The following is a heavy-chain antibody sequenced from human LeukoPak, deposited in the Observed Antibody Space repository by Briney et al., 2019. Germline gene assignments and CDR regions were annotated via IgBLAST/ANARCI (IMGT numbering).Heavy chain of an antibody. CDR2: ITSSGSNT. V-gene: IGHV3-23*01. D-gene: IGHD4-23*01. J-gene: IGHJ5*02. CDR3: AKAYWYGDYVGNWFDP. CDR1: GFTFSSYS. Sequence: PGGSLRLSCAASGFTFSSYSMSWVRQAPGKGLEWVSAITSSGSNTYFADSVKGRFTISRDNSKNTLYLQMNSLRAEDTAVYYCAKAYWYGDYVGNWFDPWGQGTLVTVSS.